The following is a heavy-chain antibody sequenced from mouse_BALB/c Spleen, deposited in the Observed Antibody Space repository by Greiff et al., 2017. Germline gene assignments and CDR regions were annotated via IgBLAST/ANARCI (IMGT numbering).Heavy chain of an antibody. D-gene: IGHD1-1*01. CDR1: GFTFTDYY. V-gene: IGHV7-3*02. J-gene: IGHJ2*01. CDR2: IRNKANGYTT. CDR3: ARDSYGSVDY. Sequence: DVKLVESGGGLVQPGGSLRLSCATSGFTFTDYYMSWVRQPPGKALEWLGFIRNKANGYTTEYSASVKGRFTISRDNSQSILYLQMNTLRAEDSATYYCARDSYGSVDYWGQGTTLTVSS.